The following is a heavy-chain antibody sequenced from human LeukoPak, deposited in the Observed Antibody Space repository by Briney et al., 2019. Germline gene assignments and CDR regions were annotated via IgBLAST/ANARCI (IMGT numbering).Heavy chain of an antibody. V-gene: IGHV1-2*02. Sequence: ASVKVSCKASGYTFTGYYMHWVRQAPGQGLEWMGWINPNSGGTNYAQKFQGRVTMTRDTSISTAYMELSRLRSDDTAVYYCANFRTWYDSSGYYPYWGQGTLVTVSS. CDR3: ANFRTWYDSSGYYPY. CDR1: GYTFTGYY. J-gene: IGHJ4*02. D-gene: IGHD3-22*01. CDR2: INPNSGGT.